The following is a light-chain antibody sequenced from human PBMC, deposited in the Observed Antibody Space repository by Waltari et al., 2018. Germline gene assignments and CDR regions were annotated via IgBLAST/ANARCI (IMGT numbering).Light chain of an antibody. Sequence: DIQMTQSPSPLSASVGDRVTITCRASQSISVWLAWYQQKPGKAPKLLIYKASSLESGVPSRFSGSGSGTEFTLTISSLQPDDFATYYCQQYNTFPFTFGPGTKVDIK. V-gene: IGKV1-5*03. CDR2: KAS. CDR1: QSISVW. J-gene: IGKJ3*01. CDR3: QQYNTFPFT.